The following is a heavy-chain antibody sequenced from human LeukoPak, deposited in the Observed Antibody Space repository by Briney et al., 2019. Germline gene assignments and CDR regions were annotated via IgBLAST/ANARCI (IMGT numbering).Heavy chain of an antibody. CDR3: ARHAARAGKITFGGVIGPYFDY. V-gene: IGHV4-59*08. CDR1: GGSISSYY. D-gene: IGHD3-16*02. CDR2: IYYSGST. Sequence: PSETLSLTCTVTGGSISSYYWSWIRQPPGKGLEWIGYIYYSGSTNYKPSLKSRVTISVDTSKNQFSLKLSSVTAADTAVYYGARHAARAGKITFGGVIGPYFDYWGQGTLVTVSS. J-gene: IGHJ4*02.